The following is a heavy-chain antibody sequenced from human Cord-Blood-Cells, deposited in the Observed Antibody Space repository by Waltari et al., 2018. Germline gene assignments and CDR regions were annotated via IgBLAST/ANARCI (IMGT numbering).Heavy chain of an antibody. J-gene: IGHJ4*02. Sequence: EVQLVQSGAEVKKPGESLKISCKGSGYSFTSYWIGWVRPMPGKGLEWMGIIYPGDSDTRYSPSFQGQVTISADKSISTAYLQWSSLKASDTAMYYCARKSSIAVAGTDFDYWGQGTLVTVSS. CDR1: GYSFTSYW. CDR2: IYPGDSDT. V-gene: IGHV5-51*01. CDR3: ARKSSIAVAGTDFDY. D-gene: IGHD6-19*01.